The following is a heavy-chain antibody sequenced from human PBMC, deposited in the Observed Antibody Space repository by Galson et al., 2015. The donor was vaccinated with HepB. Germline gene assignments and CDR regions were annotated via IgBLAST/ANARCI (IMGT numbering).Heavy chain of an antibody. D-gene: IGHD2-2*01. CDR1: GYTFTSYG. J-gene: IGHJ6*02. CDR2: ISAYNGNT. V-gene: IGHV1-18*01. Sequence: QSGAEVKKPGASVKVSCKASGYTFTSYGISWVRQAPGQGLEWMGWISAYNGNTNYAQKLQGRVTMTTDTSTSTAYMELRSLRSDDTAVYYCARYIVVVPEVEDYGMDVWGQGTTVTVSS. CDR3: ARYIVVVPEVEDYGMDV.